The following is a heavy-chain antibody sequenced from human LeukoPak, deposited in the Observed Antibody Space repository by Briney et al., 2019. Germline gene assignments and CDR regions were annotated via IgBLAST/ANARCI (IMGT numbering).Heavy chain of an antibody. D-gene: IGHD4-17*01. V-gene: IGHV3-11*04. CDR2: VTSSGGHM. CDR3: ARVARYGDYIGGSDY. J-gene: IGHJ4*02. CDR1: GFIFSAYY. Sequence: GGPLRLSCAASGFIFSAYYMTWIRQAPGKGLEWVSYVTSSGGHMYYADSAEGRFTISRDNAKNSLDLQMNSLRAEDTAVYYCARVARYGDYIGGSDYWGQGALVTVSS.